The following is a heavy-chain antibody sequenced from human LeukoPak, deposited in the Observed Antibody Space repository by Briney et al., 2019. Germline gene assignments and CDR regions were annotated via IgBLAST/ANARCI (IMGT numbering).Heavy chain of an antibody. CDR1: GITFSSYW. CDR2: ISGDGRTT. J-gene: IGHJ4*02. V-gene: IGHV3-74*01. Sequence: GGSLRLSCAASGITFSSYWMYWVRQAPGKGLVLVSGISGDGRTTRYADSVRGRFTISRDNSKDTLYLQMNNLRAEDTAVYYCARASRQFVAAAADYWGQGTLVTVSS. CDR3: ARASRQFVAAAADY. D-gene: IGHD6-13*01.